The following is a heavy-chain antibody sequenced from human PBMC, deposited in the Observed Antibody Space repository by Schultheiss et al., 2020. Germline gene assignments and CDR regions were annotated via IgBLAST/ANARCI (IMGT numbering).Heavy chain of an antibody. V-gene: IGHV4-59*01. CDR3: ARHDHRGGAYDI. J-gene: IGHJ3*02. CDR2: IYYTESA. CDR1: GDSITRYW. D-gene: IGHD3-10*01. Sequence: SETLSLTCTVSGDSITRYWWGWIRQPPGKGLEWIGYIYYTESANYNPSFKSRVTISVDTSKNQFSLKLGTVTAADTAVYYCARHDHRGGAYDIWGRGTVVTVSS.